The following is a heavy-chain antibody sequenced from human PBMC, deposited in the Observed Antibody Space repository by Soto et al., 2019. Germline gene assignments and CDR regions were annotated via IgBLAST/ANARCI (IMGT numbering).Heavy chain of an antibody. CDR2: INPYNGNT. Sequence: QVQLVQSGAEVKKPGASVKVSCKASGYTFTNYGISWVRQAPGQGLEWMGWINPYNGNTNYAQKLQGRVTMTTDTTTSTAYMALRSLRADDTAVYYCASRLAAAELVWGQGTLVTVSS. D-gene: IGHD6-13*01. CDR1: GYTFTNYG. V-gene: IGHV1-18*01. J-gene: IGHJ4*02. CDR3: ASRLAAAELV.